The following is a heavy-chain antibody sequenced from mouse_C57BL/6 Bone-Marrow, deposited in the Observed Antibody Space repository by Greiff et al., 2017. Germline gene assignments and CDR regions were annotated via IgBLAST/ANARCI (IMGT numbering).Heavy chain of an antibody. J-gene: IGHJ3*01. Sequence: EVQLQQSGPELVKPGASVKISCKASGYTFTDYYMNLVKQSHGTSLEWIGAINPNNGGTSYNQKFKGKATLTVDKSSSTAYMEHRSLTSEDSAVYYCARSNWGAYWGQGTLVTVSA. CDR2: INPNNGGT. D-gene: IGHD4-1*01. V-gene: IGHV1-26*01. CDR1: GYTFTDYY. CDR3: ARSNWGAY.